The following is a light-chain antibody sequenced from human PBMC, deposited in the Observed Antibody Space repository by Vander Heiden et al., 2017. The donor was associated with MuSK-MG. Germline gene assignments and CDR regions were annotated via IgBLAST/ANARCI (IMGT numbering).Light chain of an antibody. CDR3: QSYDSSLSGLWV. J-gene: IGLJ3*02. CDR2: GNS. Sequence: QSVLTQPPSVSGAPGQRVTISCTGSSSNIGAGYDVHWYQQLPGTAPKRLIYGNSNRPSGVPDRFSGSKSGTSASLAITGLQAEDDADYYCQSYDSSLSGLWVFGGGTKRTVL. CDR1: SSNIGAGYD. V-gene: IGLV1-40*01.